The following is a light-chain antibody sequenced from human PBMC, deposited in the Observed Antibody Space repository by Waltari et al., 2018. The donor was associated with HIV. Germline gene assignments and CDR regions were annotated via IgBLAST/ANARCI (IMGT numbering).Light chain of an antibody. J-gene: IGLJ2*01. CDR2: DDS. V-gene: IGLV3-21*02. CDR3: QVWDSTTDEGV. Sequence: SYVLTQPPSVSVAPRPPATTNSGRNHIKNKNVHWYRQRPGQAPTLVVYDDSARPSGIPERFSGSHSENTATLTISRVEAGDEADYYCQVWDSTTDEGVFGGGTKLAVL. CDR1: HIKNKN.